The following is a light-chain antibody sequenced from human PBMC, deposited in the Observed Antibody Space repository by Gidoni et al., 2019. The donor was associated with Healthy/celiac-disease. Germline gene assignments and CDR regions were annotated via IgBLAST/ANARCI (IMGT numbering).Light chain of an antibody. Sequence: SYVLTPPPSVSVAPGKTARITCGGNNIGSKSVHWYQQKPGQAPVLVIYYDSDRPSGLPERFSGSNSGNTATLTISRVEAGDEADYYCQVWDSSSDHPVFGGGTKLTVL. CDR1: NIGSKS. CDR3: QVWDSSSDHPV. J-gene: IGLJ2*01. CDR2: YDS. V-gene: IGLV3-21*04.